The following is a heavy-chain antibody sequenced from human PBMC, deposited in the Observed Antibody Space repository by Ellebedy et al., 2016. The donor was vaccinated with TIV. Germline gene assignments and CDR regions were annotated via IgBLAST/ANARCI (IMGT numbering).Heavy chain of an antibody. V-gene: IGHV3-7*01. J-gene: IGHJ3*02. Sequence: GESLKISCGASGFSFRSYWMTWVRQAPGKGLEWVANINQDGSDKYYVDSVKGRFTIARDNAKNSLYLQMSSLRVEDTAVYYCATDGSYGDYLSPQHAFTIWGQGTMVTVSS. D-gene: IGHD4-17*01. CDR2: INQDGSDK. CDR1: GFSFRSYW. CDR3: ATDGSYGDYLSPQHAFTI.